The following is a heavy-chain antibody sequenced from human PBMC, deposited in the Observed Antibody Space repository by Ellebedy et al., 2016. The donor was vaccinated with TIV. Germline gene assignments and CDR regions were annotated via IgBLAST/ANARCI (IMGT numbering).Heavy chain of an antibody. CDR1: GYTFIDYG. CDR2: ISTYNGNT. V-gene: IGHV1-18*01. J-gene: IGHJ5*02. D-gene: IGHD2-15*01. CDR3: AKVGAAKRLVVVAARDAWFDP. Sequence: ASVKVSCKASGYTFIDYGISWVRQAPGQGLEWMGWISTYNGNTNYAQKVQGRITMTTDTSTCTAYLELRSLRSDDTAVYYCAKVGAAKRLVVVAARDAWFDPWGQGTLVTVSS.